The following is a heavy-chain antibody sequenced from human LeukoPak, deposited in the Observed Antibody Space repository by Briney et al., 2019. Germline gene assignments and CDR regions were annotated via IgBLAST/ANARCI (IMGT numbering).Heavy chain of an antibody. CDR2: ITSDRRTI. CDR1: GFTFSIYS. Sequence: PGGSLRLSCAASGFTFSIYSMNWVRQAPGKGLEWVSYITSDRRTISYADPVKGRFTISRDNDKRLLYLQMDSLRAGDTAIYYCARSISGTFDYWGQGMLVTVSS. D-gene: IGHD6-13*01. J-gene: IGHJ4*02. V-gene: IGHV3-48*01. CDR3: ARSISGTFDY.